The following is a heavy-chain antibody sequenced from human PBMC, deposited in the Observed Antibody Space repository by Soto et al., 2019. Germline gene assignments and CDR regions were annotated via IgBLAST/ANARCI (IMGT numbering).Heavy chain of an antibody. V-gene: IGHV5-10-1*01. CDR1: GYSFTSYW. CDR3: ASSGSFNNDAFDI. D-gene: IGHD2-15*01. CDR2: IDPSDSYT. J-gene: IGHJ3*02. Sequence: GESLKISGKGSGYSFTSYWISWVRQMPGKGLEWMGRIDPSDSYTNYSPSFQGHVTISADKSISTAYLQWSSLKASDTAMYYCASSGSFNNDAFDIWGQGTMVTVSS.